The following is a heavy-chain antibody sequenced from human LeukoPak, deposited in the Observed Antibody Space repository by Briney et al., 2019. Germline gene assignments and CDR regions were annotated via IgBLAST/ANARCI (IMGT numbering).Heavy chain of an antibody. D-gene: IGHD1-26*01. Sequence: GGSLRLSCAASGLTFSSYAMNWVRQAPGKGLEWVSAISGSGGSTYYADSVKGRFTISRDNSKNTLYLQMNSLRAEDTAVYYCARSSATGRTYNWFDPWGQGTLVTVSS. CDR2: ISGSGGST. J-gene: IGHJ5*02. CDR3: ARSSATGRTYNWFDP. V-gene: IGHV3-23*01. CDR1: GLTFSSYA.